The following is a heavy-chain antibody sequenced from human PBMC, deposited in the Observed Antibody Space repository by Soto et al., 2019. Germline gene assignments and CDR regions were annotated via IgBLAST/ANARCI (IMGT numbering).Heavy chain of an antibody. CDR3: ARTAWFHRGGMDV. J-gene: IGHJ6*02. D-gene: IGHD3-10*01. CDR1: GYSFTIDC. Sequence: GESLKISCNGSGYSFTIDCIGLVLQMPGKGLEWMWIIYPGDSDTRYSPSFQGQVTISADKSISTAYLQWSSLKASDTAMYYCARTAWFHRGGMDVWGQGTTVTVSS. V-gene: IGHV5-51*01. CDR2: IYPGDSDT.